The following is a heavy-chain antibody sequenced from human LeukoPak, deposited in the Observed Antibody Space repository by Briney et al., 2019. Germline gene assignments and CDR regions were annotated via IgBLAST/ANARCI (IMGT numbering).Heavy chain of an antibody. J-gene: IGHJ3*02. CDR2: IYTSGGT. CDR1: GGSFSGYY. CDR3: ARVQRDAFDI. V-gene: IGHV4-59*10. Sequence: SETLFLTCAVYGGSFSGYYWSWIRQPAGKGLEWIGRIYTSGGTNYNPSLKSRVTISVDTSKNQFSLKLSSVTAADTAVYYCARVQRDAFDIWGQGTMVTVSS.